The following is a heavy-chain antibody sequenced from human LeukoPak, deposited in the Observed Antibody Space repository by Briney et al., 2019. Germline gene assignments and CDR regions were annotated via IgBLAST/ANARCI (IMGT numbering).Heavy chain of an antibody. CDR3: ARGYGIDYGDYFDY. CDR2: ISSSGSTI. CDR1: GFTFSSYE. V-gene: IGHV3-48*03. Sequence: GGSLRLSCAASGFTFSSYEMNWVRQAPGKGLEWVSYISSSGSTIYYADSVMGRFTISRDNAKNSLYLQMNSLRAEDTAVYYCARGYGIDYGDYFDYWGQGTLVTVSS. D-gene: IGHD4-17*01. J-gene: IGHJ4*02.